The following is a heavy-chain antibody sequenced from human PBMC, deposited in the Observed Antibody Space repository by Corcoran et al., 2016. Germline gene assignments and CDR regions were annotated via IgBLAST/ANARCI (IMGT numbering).Heavy chain of an antibody. CDR1: GFTFSNAW. CDR2: IKSKTEGGTT. Sequence: EVQLVESGGGLVKPGGSLRLSCAASGFTFSNAWMSWVRQAPGKGLEWVGRIKSKTEGGTTDYAAPVKGRFTISRDDSKNTLYLQMNSLKAEDTAVYYCTTQPMMVRGVISPDYWGQGTLVTVSS. V-gene: IGHV3-15*01. D-gene: IGHD3-10*01. CDR3: TTQPMMVRGVISPDY. J-gene: IGHJ4*02.